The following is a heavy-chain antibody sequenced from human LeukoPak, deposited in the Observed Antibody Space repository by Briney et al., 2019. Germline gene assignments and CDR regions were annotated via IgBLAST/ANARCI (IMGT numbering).Heavy chain of an antibody. V-gene: IGHV3-30-3*01. J-gene: IGHJ5*02. CDR3: ARSDGESYSSGWYWFDP. Sequence: GGSLRLSCAASGFTFSSYAMHWVRQAPGKGLEWEAVISYDGSNKYYADSVKGRFTISRDNSKNTMYLQMNSLRAEDTAVYYCARSDGESYSSGWYWFDPWGQGTLVTVSS. CDR1: GFTFSSYA. CDR2: ISYDGSNK. D-gene: IGHD6-19*01.